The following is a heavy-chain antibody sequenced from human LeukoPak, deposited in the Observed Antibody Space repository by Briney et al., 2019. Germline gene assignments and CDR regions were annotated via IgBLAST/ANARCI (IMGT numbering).Heavy chain of an antibody. CDR1: GGSFSGYY. J-gene: IGHJ4*02. CDR3: ARGRTLRWLQSYFDY. Sequence: PSETLSLTCAVYGGSFSGYYWSWIRQPPGKGLEWIGEINHSGSTNHNPSLKSRVTISVDTSKNQFSLKLSSVTAADTAVYYCARGRTLRWLQSYFDYWGQGTLVTVSS. CDR2: INHSGST. V-gene: IGHV4-34*01. D-gene: IGHD5-24*01.